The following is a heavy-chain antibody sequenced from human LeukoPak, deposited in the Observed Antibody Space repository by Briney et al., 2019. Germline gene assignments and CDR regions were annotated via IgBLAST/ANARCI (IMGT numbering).Heavy chain of an antibody. CDR1: GFTFEDYG. CDR3: ARANYSPYYFDY. V-gene: IGHV3-20*04. J-gene: IGHJ4*02. D-gene: IGHD4-11*01. CDR2: INWHGGST. Sequence: GGSLRLSCVASGFTFEDYGMSWVRQPAGKGLEWVSSINWHGGSTQYAESVKGRFTSSRDNAKNSLFLQMNSLRAEDTALYYCARANYSPYYFDYWGQGTLVTVSS.